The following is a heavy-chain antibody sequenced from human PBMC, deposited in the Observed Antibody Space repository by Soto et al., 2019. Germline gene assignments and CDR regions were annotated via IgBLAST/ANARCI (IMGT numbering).Heavy chain of an antibody. J-gene: IGHJ4*02. CDR2: ISYDGSNK. Sequence: QVQLVESGGGVVQPGRSLRLSCAASGFTFSSYGMHWVRQAPGKGLEWVAVISYDGSNKYYADSVKGRFTIARDNSKNALYVQMNSLRAEDTAVYYCAKDLAYSSSWQDYWGQGTLVTVSS. V-gene: IGHV3-30*18. CDR1: GFTFSSYG. D-gene: IGHD6-13*01. CDR3: AKDLAYSSSWQDY.